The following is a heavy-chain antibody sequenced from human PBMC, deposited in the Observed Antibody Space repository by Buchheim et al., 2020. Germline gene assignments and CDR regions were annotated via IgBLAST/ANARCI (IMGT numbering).Heavy chain of an antibody. J-gene: IGHJ4*02. CDR2: IWYDGSNK. Sequence: QVQLVESGGGVVQPGRSLRLSCAASGFTFSSYGMHWVRQAPGKGLEWVAVIWYDGSNKYYADSVKGRFTISRDNSKNTLYLQMNSLRAEDTAVYYCARASGGGEWGPYLDYWGQGTL. V-gene: IGHV3-33*01. CDR3: ARASGGGEWGPYLDY. CDR1: GFTFSSYG. D-gene: IGHD3-10*01.